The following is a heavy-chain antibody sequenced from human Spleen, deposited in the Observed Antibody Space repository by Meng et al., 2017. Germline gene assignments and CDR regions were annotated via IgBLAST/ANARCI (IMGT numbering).Heavy chain of an antibody. CDR2: INAGNGNT. Sequence: QVQLVPSGAEVKKPGASVKVSCQASGNIFTAHYVHWVRQAPGEGLEWMGWINAGNGNTKYSQKFQGRVTITRDTSASTAYMELSSLRSEDTAVYYCARMGLKYFDPWGQGTLVTVSS. J-gene: IGHJ5*02. D-gene: IGHD2/OR15-2a*01. CDR1: GNIFTAHY. CDR3: ARMGLKYFDP. V-gene: IGHV1-3*01.